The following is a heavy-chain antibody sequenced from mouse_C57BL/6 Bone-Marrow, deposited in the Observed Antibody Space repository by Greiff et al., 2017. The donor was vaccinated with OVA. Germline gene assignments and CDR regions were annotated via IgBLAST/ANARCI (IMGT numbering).Heavy chain of an antibody. D-gene: IGHD2-5*01. Sequence: EVQRVESGGGLVQPGGSLKLSCAASGFTFSDYYMYWVRQTPEKRLEWVAYISNGGGSTYYPDTVKGRFTISRDNAKNTLYLQMSRLKSEDTAMYYCARQAYYSNSWFAYWGQGTLVTVSA. CDR1: GFTFSDYY. V-gene: IGHV5-12*01. CDR2: ISNGGGST. CDR3: ARQAYYSNSWFAY. J-gene: IGHJ3*01.